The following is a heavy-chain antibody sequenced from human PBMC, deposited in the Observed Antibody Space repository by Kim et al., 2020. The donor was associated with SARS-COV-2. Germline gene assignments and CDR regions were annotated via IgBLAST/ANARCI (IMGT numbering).Heavy chain of an antibody. CDR3: ARDYGVYNH. CDR1: GFTFSSYW. D-gene: IGHD4-17*01. CDR2: IKEEGSEK. Sequence: GGSLRLSCAASGFTFSSYWMSWVRQAPGKGLEWLANIKEEGSEKYYVDSVKGRFTISRDNAKNSLYLQMNSLRDEDTAVYYCARDYGVYNHWGQGTLVTVSS. J-gene: IGHJ1*01. V-gene: IGHV3-7*01.